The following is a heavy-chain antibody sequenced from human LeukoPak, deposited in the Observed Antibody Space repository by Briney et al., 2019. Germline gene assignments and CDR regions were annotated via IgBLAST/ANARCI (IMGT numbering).Heavy chain of an antibody. J-gene: IGHJ4*02. CDR3: ARVLNYYDSSGYYYGSAKLDY. D-gene: IGHD3-22*01. CDR1: GYTFTSYG. CDR2: ISAYNGNT. Sequence: ASVKVSCKASGYTFTSYGISWVRQAPGQGLEWMGWISAYNGNTNYAQKLQGRVTMTTDTSTSTAYMELRSLRSDDTAVYYCARVLNYYDSSGYYYGSAKLDYWGQGTLVTVSS. V-gene: IGHV1-18*01.